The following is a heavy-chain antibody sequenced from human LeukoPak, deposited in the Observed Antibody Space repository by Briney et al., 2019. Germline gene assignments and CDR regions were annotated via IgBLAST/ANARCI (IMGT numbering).Heavy chain of an antibody. CDR2: IYYSEST. J-gene: IGHJ3*02. Sequence: SETLSLTCTVSVGSISSYYWNWIRQPPGKGLEWIGYIYYSESTNYNPPLKSRVTISEDTSKNQLSLKLSSVTAADTAVYYCASSVRRSGAFDIWGQGTMVTVSS. V-gene: IGHV4-59*01. CDR1: VGSISSYY. CDR3: ASSVRRSGAFDI.